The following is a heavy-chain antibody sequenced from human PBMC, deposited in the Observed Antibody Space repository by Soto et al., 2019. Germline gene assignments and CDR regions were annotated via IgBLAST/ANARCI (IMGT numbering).Heavy chain of an antibody. D-gene: IGHD5-12*01. J-gene: IGHJ5*02. V-gene: IGHV6-1*01. CDR2: TYFRSKWYN. CDR3: AKGDNLGPKTGYAFDP. Sequence: SXTLSLACALAGDCVSSNTSCWNWSRQSPSRGLEWLGRTYFRSKWYNDYAVSVKSRIIINPDTSNNQFSLQLNSVTPEDTAVYFCAKGDNLGPKTGYAFDPWGQGIMVTVSS. CDR1: GDCVSSNTSC.